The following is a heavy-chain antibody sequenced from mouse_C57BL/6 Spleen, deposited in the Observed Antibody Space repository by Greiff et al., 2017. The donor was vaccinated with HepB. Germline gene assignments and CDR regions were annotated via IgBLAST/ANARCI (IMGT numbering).Heavy chain of an antibody. CDR2: IYPGDGDT. CDR3: ARSYYGSSGFAY. D-gene: IGHD1-1*01. V-gene: IGHV1-82*01. CDR1: GYAFSSSW. J-gene: IGHJ3*01. Sequence: QVQLQQSGPELVKPGASVKISCKASGYAFSSSWMNWVKQRPGKGLEWIGRIYPGDGDTNYNGKFKGKATLTADKSSSTAYMQLSSLTSEDSAVYCCARSYYGSSGFAYWGQGTLVTVSA.